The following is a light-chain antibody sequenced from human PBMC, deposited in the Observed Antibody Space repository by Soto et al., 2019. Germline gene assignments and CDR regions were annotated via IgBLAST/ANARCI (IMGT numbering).Light chain of an antibody. J-gene: IGKJ5*01. CDR1: QSVISNY. V-gene: IGKV3-15*01. CDR2: GAS. CDR3: QQYNNWPPLT. Sequence: EIVLTQSPGTLSLSPGERATLSCRASQSVISNYLAWYQQKPGQAPRLLIYGASTRATGIPARFSGSGSGTEFTLTISSLQSEDFAVYYCQQYNNWPPLTFGQGTRLEIK.